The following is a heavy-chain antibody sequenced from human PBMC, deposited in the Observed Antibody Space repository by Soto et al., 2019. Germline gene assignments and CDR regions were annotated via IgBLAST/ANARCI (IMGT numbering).Heavy chain of an antibody. Sequence: PGGSLRLSCPDAGVSCSRYAMHQDDQGPGKGLEWVAVISYDGSNKYYADSVKGRFTISRDNSKNTLYLQMNSLRAEDTAVYYCARSPDGYNRYGGFDTWGQGTMVTVS. CDR3: ARSPDGYNRYGGFDT. CDR2: ISYDGSNK. CDR1: GVSCSRYA. D-gene: IGHD5-12*01. J-gene: IGHJ3*02. V-gene: IGHV3-30-3*01.